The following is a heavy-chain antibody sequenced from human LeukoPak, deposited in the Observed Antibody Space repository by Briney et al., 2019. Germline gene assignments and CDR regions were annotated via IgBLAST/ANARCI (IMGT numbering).Heavy chain of an antibody. D-gene: IGHD2-2*01. V-gene: IGHV5-51*01. CDR3: ARDGSPDAHCSSTSCAIR. J-gene: IGHJ4*02. Sequence: GESLKISCKGFGYTFTNHWIGWVRQMPGKGLEWMGVIWPADSDTRYSPSFQGQVTFSVDKSINTVYLQMNSLRAEDTAVYYCARDGSPDAHCSSTSCAIRWGQGTLVTVSS. CDR2: IWPADSDT. CDR1: GYTFTNHW.